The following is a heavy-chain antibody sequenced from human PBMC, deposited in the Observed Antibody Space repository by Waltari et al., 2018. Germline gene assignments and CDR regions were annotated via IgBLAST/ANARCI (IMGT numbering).Heavy chain of an antibody. J-gene: IGHJ6*04. V-gene: IGHV3-23*01. Sequence: EVQLLESGGGLVQPGGSLRLSCVGSGFTFSNYAMSWVRRPPGKGLEWVSESRGDGCDINYADSVKGRFIIARDNSKNTLYLQMNSLRAEDSAVYFCVKDHITEESLVYEYMDVWGKGTTVTVSS. D-gene: IGHD3-3*01. CDR3: VKDHITEESLVYEYMDV. CDR1: GFTFSNYA. CDR2: SRGDGCDI.